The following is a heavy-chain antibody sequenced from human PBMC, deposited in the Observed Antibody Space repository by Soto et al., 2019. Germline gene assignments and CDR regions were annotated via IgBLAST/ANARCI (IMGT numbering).Heavy chain of an antibody. D-gene: IGHD5-18*01. J-gene: IGHJ4*02. Sequence: QVQLQQWGAGLLKPSETLSLTCAVYGGFFSGHYWSWIRQPPGKGLEWIGEITHTGRTNHNPSLKSRVNISVDTSKFQFSLRLSSVTAADTAVYYCARGYVDLTMDTWWPEYYFDFWGQGILFAVSS. V-gene: IGHV4-34*02. CDR3: ARGYVDLTMDTWWPEYYFDF. CDR1: GGFFSGHY. CDR2: ITHTGRT.